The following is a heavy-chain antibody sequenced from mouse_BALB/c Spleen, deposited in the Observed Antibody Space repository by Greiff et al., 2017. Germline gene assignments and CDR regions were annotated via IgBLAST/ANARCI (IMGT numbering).Heavy chain of an antibody. CDR2: IRNKANGYTT. J-gene: IGHJ3*01. D-gene: IGHD2-4*01. CDR1: GFTFTDYY. Sequence: DVKLVESGGGLVQPGGSLRLSCATSGFTFTDYYMSWVRQPPGKALEWLGFIRNKANGYTTEYSASVKGRFTISRDNSQSILYLQMNALRAEDTAIYYCARDEWDYDFAYWGQGTLVTVSA. V-gene: IGHV7-3*02. CDR3: ARDEWDYDFAY.